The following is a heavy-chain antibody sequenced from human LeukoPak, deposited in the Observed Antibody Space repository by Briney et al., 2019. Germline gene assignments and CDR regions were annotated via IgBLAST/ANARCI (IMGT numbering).Heavy chain of an antibody. Sequence: PSETLSLTCTVSGGSISSGDYYCSWIRQPPGKGLGWIGYIYYSGSTYYNPSLKSRVTISVDASKNPFSLKLSSVTAADTAAYYCARVNYYDSSGDDAFDIWGQGTMVTVSS. J-gene: IGHJ3*02. D-gene: IGHD3-22*01. V-gene: IGHV4-30-4*08. CDR1: GGSISSGDYY. CDR2: IYYSGST. CDR3: ARVNYYDSSGDDAFDI.